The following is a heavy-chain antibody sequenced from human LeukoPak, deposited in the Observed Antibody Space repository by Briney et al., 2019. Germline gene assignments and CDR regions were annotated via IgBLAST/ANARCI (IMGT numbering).Heavy chain of an antibody. CDR2: ISYDGSNK. V-gene: IGHV3-30*19. CDR1: GFTFSGYG. Sequence: GRSLRLSCAASGFTFSGYGIHWVRQAPGKGLEWVAVISYDGSNKYYADSVKGRFTISRDNSKNTLYLQMNSLRAEDTAVYYCARDGHYYDSSGYYLPGYFDYWGQGTLVAVSS. J-gene: IGHJ4*02. D-gene: IGHD3-22*01. CDR3: ARDGHYYDSSGYYLPGYFDY.